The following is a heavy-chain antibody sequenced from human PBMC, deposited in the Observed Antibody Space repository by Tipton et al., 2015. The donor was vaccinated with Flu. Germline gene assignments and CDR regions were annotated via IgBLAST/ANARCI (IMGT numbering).Heavy chain of an antibody. CDR1: ADSISNYY. CDR3: AREEAVDHFGSAIHY. D-gene: IGHD3-10*01. V-gene: IGHV4-4*07. J-gene: IGHJ4*02. Sequence: TLSLTCTVSADSISNYYWSWVRQSAGKGLEWIGRIYPGVATNYNPSLKSRLSLSVDTSRRQFFLRLTSVTAADTAVYFCAREEAVDHFGSAIHYWGQGTLVTVSS. CDR2: IYPGVAT.